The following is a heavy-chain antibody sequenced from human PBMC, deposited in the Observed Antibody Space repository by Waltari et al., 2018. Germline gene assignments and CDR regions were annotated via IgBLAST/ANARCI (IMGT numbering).Heavy chain of an antibody. Sequence: EVQLVESGGGLVKRGGSLRLACAASGLAFDTYTVHWVRQAPGKGLEWVSSISSRSSYIYYADSVKGRFTISRDNAWNSLYLQMNSLRAEDTAVYYCAREGGSSFYLDYWGQGVLVTVSS. CDR2: ISSRSSYI. D-gene: IGHD2-15*01. J-gene: IGHJ4*02. CDR1: GLAFDTYT. V-gene: IGHV3-21*02. CDR3: AREGGSSFYLDY.